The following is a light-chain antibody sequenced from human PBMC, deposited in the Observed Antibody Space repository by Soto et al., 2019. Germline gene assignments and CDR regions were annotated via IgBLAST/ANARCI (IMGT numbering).Light chain of an antibody. CDR2: AAS. J-gene: IGKJ4*01. CDR3: QQSYSRPLT. Sequence: DIQMTQSPSSLSASVGDRVTITCRASQSVSSFVIWFQLKPGKAPKPLIYAASSLQSGVPSRFSGSGSGTDFTLIISSLQPEDFATYYCQQSYSRPLTFGGGTKVEVK. CDR1: QSVSSF. V-gene: IGKV1-39*01.